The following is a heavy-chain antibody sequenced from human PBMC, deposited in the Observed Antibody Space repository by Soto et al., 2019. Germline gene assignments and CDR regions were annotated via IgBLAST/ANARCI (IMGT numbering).Heavy chain of an antibody. CDR3: AKDLTDGGFWSGYYGYYYYGMDV. J-gene: IGHJ6*02. V-gene: IGHV3-23*01. D-gene: IGHD3-3*01. Sequence: GGSLRLSCAASGFSFTNYVMNWVRQTPGKGLEWVSAISGSGGSTYYADSVKGRFTVSRDNSKNTLYLQMNSLRAEDTAVYYCAKDLTDGGFWSGYYGYYYYGMDVWGQGTTVTVSS. CDR1: GFSFTNYV. CDR2: ISGSGGST.